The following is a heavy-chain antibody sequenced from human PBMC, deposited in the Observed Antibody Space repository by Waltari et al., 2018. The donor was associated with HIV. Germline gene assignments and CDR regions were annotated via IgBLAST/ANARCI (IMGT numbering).Heavy chain of an antibody. J-gene: IGHJ2*01. Sequence: QLQESGPGLVKPSETLSITCSVAGFPLATSKYYWAWVRQSPGKGPAWMGTSYYGERTDNDRSPSIRLNFSINPSNNLFSLSVTSVTAADTAVYHCARHSGPFVHYFDVWGRGALVAVSS. CDR2: SYYGERT. CDR1: GFPLATSKYY. D-gene: IGHD3-10*01. V-gene: IGHV4-39*01. CDR3: ARHSGPFVHYFDV.